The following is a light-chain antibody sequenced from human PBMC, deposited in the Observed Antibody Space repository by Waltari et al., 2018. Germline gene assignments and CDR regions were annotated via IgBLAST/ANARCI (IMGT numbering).Light chain of an antibody. CDR3: HQYATSPLT. J-gene: IGKJ1*01. CDR1: QRVGSNY. CDR2: GAS. V-gene: IGKV3-20*01. Sequence: EIVMTQSPGTLTLSPGERATLSCRASQRVGSNYLAWYQRKPGQAPRLLVYGASNRATGIPDRFSSSGSGTDFTLTISRLEPEDFAVYYCHQYATSPLTFGQGTKVEI.